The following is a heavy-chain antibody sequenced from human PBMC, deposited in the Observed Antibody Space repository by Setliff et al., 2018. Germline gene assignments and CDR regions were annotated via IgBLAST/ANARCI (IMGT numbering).Heavy chain of an antibody. V-gene: IGHV1-69*13. Sequence: SVKVSCKASGGSFSNYAIIWVRQAPGQGPEWMGGIIPIYGSTNNAEKFQGRVTFSADESMSTVYMELSSLTSADTALYYCARDALYDSNDRNSYYGNWLDPWGQGNKVTVSS. CDR2: IIPIYGST. CDR3: ARDALYDSNDRNSYYGNWLDP. J-gene: IGHJ5*02. CDR1: GGSFSNYA. D-gene: IGHD3-22*01.